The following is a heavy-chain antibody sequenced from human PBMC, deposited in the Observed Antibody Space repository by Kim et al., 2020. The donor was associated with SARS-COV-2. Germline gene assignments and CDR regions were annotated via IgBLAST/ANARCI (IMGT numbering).Heavy chain of an antibody. J-gene: IGHJ6*03. CDR1: GFTFSSYG. V-gene: IGHV3-30*18. CDR2: ISYDGSNK. CDR3: AKEGYYYDSSGYYYRGRYYYYMDV. Sequence: GGSLRLSCAASGFTFSSYGMHWVRQAPGKGLEWVAVISYDGSNKNYADSVKGRFTISRDNSKNTLYLQMNSLRAEDTAVYYCAKEGYYYDSSGYYYRGRYYYYMDVWGKGTTVTVSS. D-gene: IGHD3-22*01.